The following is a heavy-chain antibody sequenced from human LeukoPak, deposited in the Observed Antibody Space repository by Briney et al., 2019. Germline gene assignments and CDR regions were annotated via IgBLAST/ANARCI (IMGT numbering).Heavy chain of an antibody. CDR2: IRSKANGGTA. CDR3: NGQVN. V-gene: IGHV3-49*04. J-gene: IGHJ3*01. Sequence: PGGSLRLSCTTSGFTVGDDAISWARLAPGEGREWVGFIRSKANGGTAEYAASVKGRFTISREDSKSVAYLEMNSLKTEDTAVYYCNGQVNWGKGTMVTVSS. CDR1: GFTVGDDA.